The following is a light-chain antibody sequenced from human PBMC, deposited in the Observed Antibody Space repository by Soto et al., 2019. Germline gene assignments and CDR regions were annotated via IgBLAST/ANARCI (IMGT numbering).Light chain of an antibody. CDR3: QQYGSSST. CDR2: GAS. Sequence: EIVLTHSPGTLSLSPWERATLSCRASQSVSSSYLAWYQQKPGQAPRLLIYGASSRPTGIPDRFSGSGSGTDFTLTISRLEPEDFAVYYCQQYGSSSTIGQGTRLEIK. CDR1: QSVSSSY. V-gene: IGKV3-20*01. J-gene: IGKJ5*01.